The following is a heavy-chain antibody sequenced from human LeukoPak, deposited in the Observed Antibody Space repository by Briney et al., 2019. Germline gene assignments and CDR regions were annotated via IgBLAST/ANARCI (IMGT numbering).Heavy chain of an antibody. CDR1: GFTFSSYS. D-gene: IGHD3-22*01. CDR3: ARSQGYYYDSSGYYYDWFDP. J-gene: IGHJ5*02. Sequence: GGSLRLSCAASGFTFSSYSMNWVRQAPGKGLEWVSYISSSSSTIYYADSVKGRFTISRDNAKNSLYLQMNSLRAEDTAVYYCARSQGYYYDSSGYYYDWFDPWGQGTLVTVSS. CDR2: ISSSSSTI. V-gene: IGHV3-48*01.